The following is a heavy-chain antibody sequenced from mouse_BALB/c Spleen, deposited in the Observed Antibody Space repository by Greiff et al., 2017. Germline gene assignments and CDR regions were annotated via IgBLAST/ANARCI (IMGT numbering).Heavy chain of an antibody. V-gene: IGHV14-3*02. D-gene: IGHD1-1*01. Sequence: VQLQQSGAELVKPGASVKLSCTASGFNIKDTYMHWVKQRPEQGLEWIGRIDPANGNTKYDPKFQGKATITADTSSNTAYLQLSSLTSEDTAVYYCASEDYYGSSYRGYWGQGTTLTVSS. CDR1: GFNIKDTY. CDR2: IDPANGNT. J-gene: IGHJ2*01. CDR3: ASEDYYGSSYRGY.